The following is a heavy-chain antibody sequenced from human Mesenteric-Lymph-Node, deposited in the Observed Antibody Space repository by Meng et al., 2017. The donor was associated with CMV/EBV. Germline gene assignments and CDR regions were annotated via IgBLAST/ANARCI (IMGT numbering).Heavy chain of an antibody. CDR3: AKTFGSGTIYYYYGMDV. J-gene: IGHJ6*02. D-gene: IGHD3-10*01. CDR2: VCFDGSIT. V-gene: IGHV3-30*02. CDR1: GLSSGLRFSGYG. Sequence: GESLKISCAAAGLSSGLRFSGYGMHWVRQAPNKGLEWVAFVCFDGSITYYADSVKGRFTISRDNSKNTVHLQMNSLRAEDTAVYYCAKTFGSGTIYYYYGMDVWGQGTTVTVSS.